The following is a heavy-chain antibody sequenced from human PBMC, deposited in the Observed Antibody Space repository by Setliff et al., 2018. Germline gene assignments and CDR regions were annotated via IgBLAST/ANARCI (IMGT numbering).Heavy chain of an antibody. V-gene: IGHV4-61*09. Sequence: KPSETLSLTCTVSGGSISSGSNYWSWIRQPAGRGLEWIGHIDPSGSTNYNPSLKSRVTISLDTSKSQFSLRLSSLTAADTAVYYCARSGMPRLLYVGYWGLGTLVTVSS. CDR2: IDPSGST. D-gene: IGHD2-21*01. J-gene: IGHJ4*02. CDR3: ARSGMPRLLYVGY. CDR1: GGSISSGSNY.